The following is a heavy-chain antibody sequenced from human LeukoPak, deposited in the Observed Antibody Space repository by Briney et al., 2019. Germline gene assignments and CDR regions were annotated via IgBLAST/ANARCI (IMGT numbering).Heavy chain of an antibody. CDR2: ISGSGLNT. J-gene: IGHJ4*02. Sequence: GGSLRLSCAASGFTFSSYAMSWVRRAPGKGLEWVSAISGSGLNTYYADSVKGRFTISRDNSKNTLYLQMNSLRAEDTAVYYCAKEDYDSSGYYGLYDYWGQGTLVTVSS. CDR3: AKEDYDSSGYYGLYDY. CDR1: GFTFSSYA. D-gene: IGHD3-22*01. V-gene: IGHV3-23*01.